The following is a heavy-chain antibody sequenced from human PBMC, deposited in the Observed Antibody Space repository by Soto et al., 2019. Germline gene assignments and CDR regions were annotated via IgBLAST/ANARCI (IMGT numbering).Heavy chain of an antibody. CDR2: IIPILGIA. Sequence: QVQLVQSGAEVKKPGSSVKVSCKASGGTFSSYTISWVRQAPGQGLEWMGRIIPILGIANYAQKFQGRVTXTXDXXTSTAYMELSSLRSEDTAVYYCAPDCSGGSCYSHYWGQGTLVTVSS. CDR3: APDCSGGSCYSHY. V-gene: IGHV1-69*02. D-gene: IGHD2-15*01. J-gene: IGHJ4*02. CDR1: GGTFSSYT.